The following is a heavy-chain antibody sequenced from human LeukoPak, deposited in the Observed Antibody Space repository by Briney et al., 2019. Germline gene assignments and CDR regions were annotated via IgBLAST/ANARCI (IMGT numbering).Heavy chain of an antibody. CDR1: GFTFSDYY. V-gene: IGHV3-11*06. CDR3: ARDSTYGDYVYYYYGMDV. D-gene: IGHD4-17*01. Sequence: GGSLRLSCAASGFTFSDYYMSWIRQAPGKGLEWVSYISSSSSYTNYADSVKGRFTISRDNAKNSLYLQMNSLRAEDTAVYYCARDSTYGDYVYYYYGMDVWGKGTTVTVSS. J-gene: IGHJ6*04. CDR2: ISSSSSYT.